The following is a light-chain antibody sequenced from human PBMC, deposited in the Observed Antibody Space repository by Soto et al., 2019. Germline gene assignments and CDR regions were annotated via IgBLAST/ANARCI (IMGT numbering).Light chain of an antibody. CDR1: QDINNY. J-gene: IGKJ1*01. Sequence: DIQLTQSPSFLSASVGDRVTITCRASQDINNYFAWYQQKPGKAPKLLIYAASTLQSGVPSRFSGSGSGTEFTLTIGSLQPDDIATYYCQQYSTFWTFGQGTKVDIK. CDR2: AAS. CDR3: QQYSTFWT. V-gene: IGKV1-9*01.